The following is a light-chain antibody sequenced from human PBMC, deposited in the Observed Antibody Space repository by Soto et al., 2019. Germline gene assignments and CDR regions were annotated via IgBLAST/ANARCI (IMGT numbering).Light chain of an antibody. J-gene: IGLJ2*01. CDR3: SSYTSSSTPVV. CDR2: EVS. Sequence: QSALTQPASVSGSPGQSITISCTGTSSDVGGYNYVSWYQHHPGKAPKLMIYEVSNRPSGVSNRFSGSKSGNTASLTISGLQAEDEADYYCSSYTSSSTPVVLGGGTKVTVL. V-gene: IGLV2-14*01. CDR1: SSDVGGYNY.